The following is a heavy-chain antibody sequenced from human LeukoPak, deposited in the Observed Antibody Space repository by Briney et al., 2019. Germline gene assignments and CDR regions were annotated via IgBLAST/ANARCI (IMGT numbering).Heavy chain of an antibody. CDR2: IHPGSGDP. J-gene: IGHJ5*02. D-gene: IGHD1-1*01. CDR1: GHTFTAYY. V-gene: IGHV1-2*02. CDR3: ASYTTGYNWLRA. Sequence: ASVKVSCKASGHTFTAYYIQLVRQAPGQGLEWLGWIHPGSGDPNYAQTFQGRVTLTRDTSSSTAYMDLRGLRADDTALYYCASYTTGYNWLRAWGQGTQVTVSS.